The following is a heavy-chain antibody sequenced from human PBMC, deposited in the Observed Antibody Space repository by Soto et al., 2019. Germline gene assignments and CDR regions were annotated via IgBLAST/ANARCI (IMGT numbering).Heavy chain of an antibody. V-gene: IGHV3-48*02. D-gene: IGHD2-8*01. CDR3: ARDNGMAGSFDP. Sequence: EMQLVESGGGLVKRGGSLRLSCAASGFTFSSYSMNWARQAPGKGLEWIAYIISSSATTFYADSVKGRFTISRDNAKSSLDLQMNSLRDEDTAVYYCARDNGMAGSFDPWGQGTLVTVSS. CDR2: IISSSATT. CDR1: GFTFSSYS. J-gene: IGHJ5*02.